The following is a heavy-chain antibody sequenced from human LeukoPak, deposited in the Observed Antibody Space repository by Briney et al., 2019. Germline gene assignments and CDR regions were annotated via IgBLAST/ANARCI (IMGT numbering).Heavy chain of an antibody. CDR1: GFTFSIYA. D-gene: IGHD6-19*01. J-gene: IGHJ4*02. V-gene: IGHV3-23*01. Sequence: GGSLRLSCAASGFTFSIYAMAWVRHAPGKGGEWFSAISGSGGSTYYADTVRGPFTISRDNSKISLYLQMNSVGAADMAVYSCANHDSSACYAYWGQGTRVTVSS. CDR2: ISGSGGST. CDR3: ANHDSSACYAY.